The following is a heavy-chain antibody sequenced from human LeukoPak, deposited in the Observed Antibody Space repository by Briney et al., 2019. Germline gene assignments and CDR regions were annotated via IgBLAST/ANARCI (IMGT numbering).Heavy chain of an antibody. V-gene: IGHV1-69*13. CDR3: ARADSSGYYNPPPQY. CDR2: IIPIFGTA. J-gene: IGHJ4*02. CDR1: GGTFSSYA. D-gene: IGHD3-22*01. Sequence: ASVKVPCKASGGTFSSYAISWVRQAPGQGLEWMGGIIPIFGTANYAQKFQGRVTITADESTSTAYMELSSLRSEDTAVYYCARADSSGYYNPPPQYWGQGTLVTVSS.